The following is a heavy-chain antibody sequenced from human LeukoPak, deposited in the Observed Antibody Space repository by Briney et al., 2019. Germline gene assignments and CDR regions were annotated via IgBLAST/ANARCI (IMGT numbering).Heavy chain of an antibody. CDR1: GFTSSSYG. D-gene: IGHD3-3*01. J-gene: IGHJ5*02. V-gene: IGHV3-30*02. Sequence: VGPLGLSCAASGFTSSSYGMRGGHQAPGGGVGRVAFIRYDGSNTYYAASVKGRFTISRDKSKNTLYLQMNSLRAEDTAVYYCAKPGGTIYGYVPWGQGTLLTVSS. CDR2: IRYDGSNT. CDR3: AKPGGTIYGYVP.